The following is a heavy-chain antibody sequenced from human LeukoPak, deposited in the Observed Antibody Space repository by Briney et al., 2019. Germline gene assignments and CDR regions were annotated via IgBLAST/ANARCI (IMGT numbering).Heavy chain of an antibody. V-gene: IGHV4-39*01. CDR1: GRLIRRSSDQ. D-gene: IGHD2-2*03. CDR2: LYYRGST. Sequence: NPSETVSLTCTVSGRLIRRSSDQCASIPQPPARVLEWIGRLYYRGSTIYNPCLKSRVTISVDTYNKQLSQGLSSVTAADTAVYYCGRHGSTDYFDYWGQGTLGTVS. J-gene: IGHJ4*02. CDR3: GRHGSTDYFDY.